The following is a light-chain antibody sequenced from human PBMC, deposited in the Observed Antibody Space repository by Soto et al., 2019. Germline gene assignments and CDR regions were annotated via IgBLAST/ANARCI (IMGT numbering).Light chain of an antibody. CDR1: QSVASN. V-gene: IGKV3D-15*01. CDR2: GAC. CDR3: QQDHDWVT. Sequence: IGLTQSPGTLSVSPGESATLACGRSQSVASNLAWYQQKPGQAHRLLIYGACTRATGIPGRFSGSGSGTDFTLSISSLQAEDFAVYYCQQDHDWVTFGGGTKVDIK. J-gene: IGKJ4*01.